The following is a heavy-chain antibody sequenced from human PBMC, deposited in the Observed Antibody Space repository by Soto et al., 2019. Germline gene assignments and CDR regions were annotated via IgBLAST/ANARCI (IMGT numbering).Heavy chain of an antibody. J-gene: IGHJ4*02. CDR2: IDWDDDK. Sequence: SGPTLVNPTQTLTLTCTFSGFSLSTSGMRVSWIRQPPGKALEWLARIDWDDDKFYNTSLKTRLTISKDSSKHQVLLTMTNMDPVDTATYYCARMFHCSGGTCPFDYWGQGALVTVSS. D-gene: IGHD2-15*01. CDR3: ARMFHCSGGTCPFDY. V-gene: IGHV2-70*04. CDR1: GFSLSTSGMR.